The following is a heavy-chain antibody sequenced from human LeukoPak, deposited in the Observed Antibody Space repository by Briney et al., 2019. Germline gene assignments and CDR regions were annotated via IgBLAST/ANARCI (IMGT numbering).Heavy chain of an antibody. D-gene: IGHD1-26*01. V-gene: IGHV4-59*08. Sequence: WETLSLTCTVSGGSISSYFWSWIRQPPGKGLEWIGYIYNSGSTKYNPSLQSRVSISVHTSKSQVSLKLSSVTAADTGVYYCASLGGTYDYWGQGTLVTVSS. CDR2: IYNSGST. CDR3: ASLGGTYDY. J-gene: IGHJ4*02. CDR1: GGSISSYF.